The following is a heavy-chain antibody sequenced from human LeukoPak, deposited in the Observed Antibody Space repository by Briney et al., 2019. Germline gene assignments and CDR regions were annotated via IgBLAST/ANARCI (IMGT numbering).Heavy chain of an antibody. J-gene: IGHJ4*02. D-gene: IGHD6-6*01. Sequence: GGSLRLSCAASGFTFSSYGMHWVRQDPGKGLDWVAFIRYDGSNKYYADSVKGRFTISRDNSKNTLYLQMNSLRAEDTAVYYCAKASDEGIAARSYFDYWGQGTLVTVSS. V-gene: IGHV3-30*02. CDR1: GFTFSSYG. CDR2: IRYDGSNK. CDR3: AKASDEGIAARSYFDY.